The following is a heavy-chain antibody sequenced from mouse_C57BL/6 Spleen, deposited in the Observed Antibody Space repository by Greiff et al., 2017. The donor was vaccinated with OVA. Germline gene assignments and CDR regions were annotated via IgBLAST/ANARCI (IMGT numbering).Heavy chain of an antibody. CDR1: GYAFSSYW. CDR3: VYYGSSYGYFDV. V-gene: IGHV1-80*01. CDR2: IYPGDGDT. J-gene: IGHJ1*03. D-gene: IGHD1-1*01. Sequence: QVQLQQSGAELVKPGASVKISCKASGYAFSSYWMNWVKQRPGKGLEWIGQIYPGDGDTNYNGKFKGKATLTADKSSSTAYMQLSSLTSEDSAVYFCVYYGSSYGYFDVWGTGTTVTVSS.